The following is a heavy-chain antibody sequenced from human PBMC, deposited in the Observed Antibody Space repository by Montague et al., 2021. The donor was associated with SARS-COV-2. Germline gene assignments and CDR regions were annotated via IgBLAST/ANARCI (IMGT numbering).Heavy chain of an antibody. CDR3: ARDREITMVRGAPLYGMDV. CDR1: GFTFSSYA. J-gene: IGHJ6*02. Sequence: SLRLSCAASGFTFSSYAMHWVRQAPGKGLEWVAVISYDGSNKYYADSVKGRFTISRDNSKNTLYLQMHSLRAEDTAVYYCARDREITMVRGAPLYGMDVWGQGTTVTVSS. D-gene: IGHD3-10*01. V-gene: IGHV3-30-3*01. CDR2: ISYDGSNK.